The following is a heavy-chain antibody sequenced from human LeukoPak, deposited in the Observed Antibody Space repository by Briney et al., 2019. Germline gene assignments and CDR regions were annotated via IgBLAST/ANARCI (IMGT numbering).Heavy chain of an antibody. Sequence: SETLSLTCTVSGGSISSSSYYWGWIRQPPGKGLEWIGSIYYSGSTYYNPSLKSRVTISVDTSKNQFSLKLSSVTAADTAVYYCARRYVHDSSGYLAFDIWGQGTMVTVSS. CDR1: GGSISSSSYY. CDR3: ARRYVHDSSGYLAFDI. CDR2: IYYSGST. J-gene: IGHJ3*02. D-gene: IGHD3-22*01. V-gene: IGHV4-39*07.